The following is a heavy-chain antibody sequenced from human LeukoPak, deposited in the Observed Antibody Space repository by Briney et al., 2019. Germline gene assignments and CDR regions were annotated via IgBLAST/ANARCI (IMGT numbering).Heavy chain of an antibody. Sequence: GGSLRLSCAASGFTVSSNYMSWVRQAPGKGLEWVSVIYSGGSTYYADSVKGRFTISRDNSKNTLYLQMNSLRAEDTAVYYCARDKRPTKERYYYYMDVWGKGTTVTVSS. V-gene: IGHV3-66*02. J-gene: IGHJ6*03. D-gene: IGHD5-24*01. CDR1: GFTVSSNY. CDR2: IYSGGST. CDR3: ARDKRPTKERYYYYMDV.